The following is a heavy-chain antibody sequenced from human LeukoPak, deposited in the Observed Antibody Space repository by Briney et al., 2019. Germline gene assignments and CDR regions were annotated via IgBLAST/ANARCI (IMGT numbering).Heavy chain of an antibody. Sequence: SQTLSLTCTVSGGSISSGDYYWSWIRHPPGKGLEWIGYIYYSGSTYYNPSLKSRVTISVDTSKNQFSQKLSSVTAADTAVYYCARDPGYYDSSGYVDWGQGTLVTVSS. CDR2: IYYSGST. V-gene: IGHV4-30-4*01. J-gene: IGHJ4*02. D-gene: IGHD3-22*01. CDR1: GGSISSGDYY. CDR3: ARDPGYYDSSGYVD.